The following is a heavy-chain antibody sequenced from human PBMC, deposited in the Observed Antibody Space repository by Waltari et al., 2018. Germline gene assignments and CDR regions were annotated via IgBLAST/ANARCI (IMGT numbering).Heavy chain of an antibody. V-gene: IGHV3-30*02. CDR3: AKDCSRGSGGSCYSAPYFDY. D-gene: IGHD2-15*01. CDR2: IRYDGSNK. CDR1: GFTFSSYG. J-gene: IGHJ4*02. Sequence: QVQLVESGGGVVQPGGSLRLSCAASGFTFSSYGMHWVRQAPGKGLEWVAFIRYDGSNKYYADSVKGRFTISRDNSKNTLYLQMNSLRAEDTAVYYCAKDCSRGSGGSCYSAPYFDYWGLGTLVTVSS.